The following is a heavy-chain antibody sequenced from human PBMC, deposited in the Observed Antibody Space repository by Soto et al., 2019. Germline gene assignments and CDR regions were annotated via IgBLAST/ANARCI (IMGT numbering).Heavy chain of an antibody. D-gene: IGHD6-19*01. J-gene: IGHJ3*02. CDR2: IYYSGST. CDR1: LVSISCSTYS. Sequence: SDTLTLTCAFSLVSISCSTYSWGWCRSPLGKGLEWIGSIYYSGSTYYNPSLKSRVTISVDTSKNQFSLKLSSVTAADTAVYYCASGRMTQWLVGVGDAFDIWGQGTMVT. V-gene: IGHV4-39*01. CDR3: ASGRMTQWLVGVGDAFDI.